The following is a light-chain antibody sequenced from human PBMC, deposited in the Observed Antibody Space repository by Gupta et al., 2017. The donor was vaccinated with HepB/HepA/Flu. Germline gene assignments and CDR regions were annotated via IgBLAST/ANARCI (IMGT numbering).Light chain of an antibody. Sequence: QSVLTPPPSVSGAPGQRVTISCTGSSSNIGAVYDVHWYQKRPGTSPKLLIFGNSNRPSGVPVRFSGSKSATSASLAITGLQAEDEAIYYCQSYDSSLSAVVFGGGTKLTVL. CDR2: GNS. CDR3: QSYDSSLSAVV. CDR1: SSNIGAVYD. V-gene: IGLV1-40*01. J-gene: IGLJ2*01.